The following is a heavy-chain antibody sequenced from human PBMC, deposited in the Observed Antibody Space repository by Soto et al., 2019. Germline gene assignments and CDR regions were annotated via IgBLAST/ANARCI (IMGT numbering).Heavy chain of an antibody. Sequence: PSETLSLTCTVSGGSISSGGYYWSWIRQHPGKGLEWIGYIYYSGSTYYNPSLKSRVTISVDTSKNQFSLKLSSVTAADTAVYYCARDHSRLGNYFDYWGQGTLVTVSS. D-gene: IGHD7-27*01. J-gene: IGHJ4*02. CDR1: GGSISSGGYY. CDR3: ARDHSRLGNYFDY. CDR2: IYYSGST. V-gene: IGHV4-31*03.